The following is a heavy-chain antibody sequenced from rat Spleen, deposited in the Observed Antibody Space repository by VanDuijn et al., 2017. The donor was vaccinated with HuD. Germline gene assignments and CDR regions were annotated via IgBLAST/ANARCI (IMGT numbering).Heavy chain of an antibody. J-gene: IGHJ4*01. Sequence: EVQLVESDGGLVQPGRSLKLSCAASGFTFSDYYMAWVRQAPTKGLEWVATISYDGSSTYYRDSVKGRFTISRDNAKSTLYLQMDSLRSEDTATYYCARPSTTYVMDAWGQGASVTVSS. CDR1: GFTFSDYY. CDR2: ISYDGSST. D-gene: IGHD1-10*01. CDR3: ARPSTTYVMDA. V-gene: IGHV5-29*01.